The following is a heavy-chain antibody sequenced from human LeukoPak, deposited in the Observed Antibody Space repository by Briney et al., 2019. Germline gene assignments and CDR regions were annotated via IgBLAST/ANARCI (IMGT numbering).Heavy chain of an antibody. D-gene: IGHD3-10*01. V-gene: IGHV3-48*03. CDR3: ARALVYGSGRRTYRFGFDY. CDR2: ISSSGSTI. Sequence: GGSLRLSCAASGFTFSSYEMNWVRQAPGKGLEWVSYISSSGSTIYYADSVKGRFTISRDNAKNSLYLQMNSLRAEDTAVYYCARALVYGSGRRTYRFGFDYWGQGTLVTVSS. J-gene: IGHJ4*02. CDR1: GFTFSSYE.